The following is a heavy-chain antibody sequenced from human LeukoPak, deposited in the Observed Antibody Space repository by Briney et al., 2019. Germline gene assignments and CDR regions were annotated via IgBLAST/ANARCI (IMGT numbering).Heavy chain of an antibody. CDR2: ISWDGGST. J-gene: IGHJ4*02. V-gene: IGHV3-43*01. CDR1: GFTFDDYT. CDR3: AKTYSLRSSGSPNIDY. D-gene: IGHD3-10*01. Sequence: PGGSLRLSCAASGFTFDDYTMHWVRQAPGKGLEWVSLISWDGGSTYYADSVKGRFTISRDNSKNSLYLQMNSLRTEDTALYYCAKTYSLRSSGSPNIDYWGQGTLVTVSS.